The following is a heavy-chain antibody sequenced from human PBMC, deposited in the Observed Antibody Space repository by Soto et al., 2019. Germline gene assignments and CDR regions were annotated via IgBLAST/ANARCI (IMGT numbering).Heavy chain of an antibody. Sequence: GGSLRLSCAASGFTFSSYAMSWVRQAPGKGLEWVSAVSGSGGSTYYADSVKGRFTISRDNSKNTLYLQMNSLGAEDTAVYYCAKDVIYSSGWSRTDYWGQGTLVTVSS. CDR2: VSGSGGST. J-gene: IGHJ4*02. CDR1: GFTFSSYA. V-gene: IGHV3-23*01. CDR3: AKDVIYSSGWSRTDY. D-gene: IGHD6-19*01.